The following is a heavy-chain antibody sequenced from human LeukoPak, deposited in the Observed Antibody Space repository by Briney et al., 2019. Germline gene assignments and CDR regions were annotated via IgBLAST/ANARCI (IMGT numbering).Heavy chain of an antibody. CDR1: GYRFTTYW. CDR2: IYPGDSDT. CDR3: ARREAVSGNHFDY. Sequence: GESLKISCEGSGYRFTTYWIGWGRQMPGKGLEWMGVIYPGDSDTRYSPSFQGQVTISADKSTAYLQWSSLKASDTAMYYCARREAVSGNHFDYWGQGTLVTVSS. J-gene: IGHJ4*02. D-gene: IGHD1-14*01. V-gene: IGHV5-51*01.